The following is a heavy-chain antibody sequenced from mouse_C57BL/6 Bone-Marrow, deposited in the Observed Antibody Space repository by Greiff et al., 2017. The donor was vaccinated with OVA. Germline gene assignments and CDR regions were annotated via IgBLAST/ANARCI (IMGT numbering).Heavy chain of an antibody. V-gene: IGHV3-6*01. CDR1: GYSITSGYY. CDR3: AREGPEAMDY. CDR2: ISYDGSN. Sequence: ESGPGLVKPSQSLSLTCSVTGYSITSGYYWNWIRQFPGNKLEWMGYISYDGSNNYNPSLKNRISITRDTSKNQFFLKLNSVTTEDTATYYCAREGPEAMDYWGQGTSVTVSS. J-gene: IGHJ4*01.